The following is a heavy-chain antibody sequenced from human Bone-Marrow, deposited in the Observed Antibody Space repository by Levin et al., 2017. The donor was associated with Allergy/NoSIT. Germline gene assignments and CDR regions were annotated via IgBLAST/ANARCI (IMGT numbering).Heavy chain of an antibody. CDR3: TPSRPPLRRHHFDY. Sequence: SGPTLVKPTQTLTLTCSYSGFSLSSPGVGVGWVRQSPGKALEWLALIYWDEDKRYSPSLRSRLSITMDTSKNQVFLRMTNMDPVDTATYYCTPSRPPLRRHHFDYWGQGALVNVSS. D-gene: IGHD4-17*01. V-gene: IGHV2-5*02. J-gene: IGHJ4*02. CDR2: IYWDEDK. CDR1: GFSLSSPGVG.